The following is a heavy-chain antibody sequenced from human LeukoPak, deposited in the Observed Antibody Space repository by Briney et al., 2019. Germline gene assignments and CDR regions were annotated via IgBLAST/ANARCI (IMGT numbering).Heavy chain of an antibody. CDR1: GGYFSGYY. CDR2: INHSGST. Sequence: SETLSLTCAVYGGYFSGYYWSWIRQPPGKGLEWIGEINHSGSTNYNPSLKSRVTISVDTSKNQFSLKLSSVTAADTAVYYCARARARGPVYDILTGYRPTRWFDPWGQGTLVTVSS. D-gene: IGHD3-9*01. J-gene: IGHJ5*02. V-gene: IGHV4-34*01. CDR3: ARARARGPVYDILTGYRPTRWFDP.